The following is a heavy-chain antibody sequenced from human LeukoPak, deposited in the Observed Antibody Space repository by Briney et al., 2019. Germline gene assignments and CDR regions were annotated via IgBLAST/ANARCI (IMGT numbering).Heavy chain of an antibody. Sequence: SETLSLTCTVSGGSISSGGYYWSWIRQHPGKGLEWIGYIYYSESTYYNPSLKSRVTISVDTSKNQFSLKLSSVTAADTAVYYCARDRGYYYDSSGYSDDAFDIWGQGTMVTVSS. CDR3: ARDRGYYYDSSGYSDDAFDI. D-gene: IGHD3-22*01. V-gene: IGHV4-31*03. CDR1: GGSISSGGYY. CDR2: IYYSEST. J-gene: IGHJ3*02.